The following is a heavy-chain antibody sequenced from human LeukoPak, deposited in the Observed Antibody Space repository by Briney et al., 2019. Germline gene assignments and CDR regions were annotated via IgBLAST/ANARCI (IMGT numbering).Heavy chain of an antibody. CDR3: ARVGTEVDYFDY. CDR2: IIPIFGTA. V-gene: IGHV1-69*06. J-gene: IGHJ4*02. Sequence: VASVKVSCKASGGTFSSYAISWVRQAPGQGLEWMGGIIPIFGTANYAQKFQGRVTMTADKSTSTAYMELSSLRSEDTAVYYCARVGTEVDYFDYWGQGTLVTVSS. CDR1: GGTFSSYA. D-gene: IGHD1-1*01.